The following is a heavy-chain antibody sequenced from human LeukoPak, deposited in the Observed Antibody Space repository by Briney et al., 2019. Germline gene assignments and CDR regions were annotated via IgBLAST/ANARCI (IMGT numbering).Heavy chain of an antibody. V-gene: IGHV4-4*02. D-gene: IGHD5-18*01. CDR2: IYHSGST. CDR3: ARRVDTAMAFTQGLNWFDP. J-gene: IGHJ5*02. Sequence: PSETLSLTCAVSGGSISSSNWWSWVRQPPGKGLEWIGEIYHSGSTNYNPSLKSRVTISVDKSKNQFSLKLSSVTAADTAVYYCARRVDTAMAFTQGLNWFDPWGQGTLVTVSS. CDR1: GGSISSSNW.